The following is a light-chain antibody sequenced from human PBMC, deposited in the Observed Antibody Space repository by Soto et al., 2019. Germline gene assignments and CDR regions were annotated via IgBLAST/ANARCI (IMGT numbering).Light chain of an antibody. CDR3: QQHSNSPWT. CDR2: AIS. V-gene: IGKV3D-20*02. CDR1: QSVTSNY. Sequence: EIVLTQAPGTLSLSPGESAALSCRASQSVTSNYLVWYRQKPGQAPRLLIYAISSRAASIPDRFNGSGSGTDFPLTITRLEPEDSAVYYCQQHSNSPWTFGQGTRVEV. J-gene: IGKJ1*01.